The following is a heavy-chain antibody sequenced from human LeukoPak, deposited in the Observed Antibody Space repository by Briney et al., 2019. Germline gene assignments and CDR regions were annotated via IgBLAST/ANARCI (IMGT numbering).Heavy chain of an antibody. Sequence: GGSLRLSCAASGFTFSSYGMHWVRQAPGKGLEWVAVIWHDGSNKYYADSVKGRFTISRDNSRNTLYLQMNSLRAGDTAVYYCAKDRLFSRYYYDSSGYYAVDYWGQGTLVTVSS. CDR1: GFTFSSYG. V-gene: IGHV3-33*06. J-gene: IGHJ4*02. D-gene: IGHD3-22*01. CDR2: IWHDGSNK. CDR3: AKDRLFSRYYYDSSGYYAVDY.